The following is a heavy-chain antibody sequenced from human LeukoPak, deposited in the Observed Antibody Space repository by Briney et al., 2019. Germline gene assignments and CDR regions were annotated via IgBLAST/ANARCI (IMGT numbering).Heavy chain of an antibody. D-gene: IGHD3-10*01. Sequence: PSQTLSLTCTVSGGSISSGDYYWSWIRQPPGKGLEWIGYIYYSGSTYYNPSLKGRVTISVDTSKNQFSLKLSSVTAADTAVYYCARVGLYYGSGNIFDYWGQGTLVTVSS. J-gene: IGHJ4*02. CDR3: ARVGLYYGSGNIFDY. CDR2: IYYSGST. CDR1: GGSISSGDYY. V-gene: IGHV4-30-4*01.